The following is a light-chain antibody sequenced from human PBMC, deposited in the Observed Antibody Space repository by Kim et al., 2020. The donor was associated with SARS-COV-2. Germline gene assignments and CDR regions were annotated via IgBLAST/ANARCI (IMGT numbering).Light chain of an antibody. J-gene: IGLJ3*02. V-gene: IGLV2-14*03. CDR1: RSDVGGYNY. Sequence: GQSISISCTGTRSDVGGYNYVSWYQQHPGKAPKLMIYDVNKRPSGVSDRFSGSKSGDTASLTISGLQSEDEADYYCSSYTTISTWVFGGGTQLTVL. CDR2: DVN. CDR3: SSYTTISTWV.